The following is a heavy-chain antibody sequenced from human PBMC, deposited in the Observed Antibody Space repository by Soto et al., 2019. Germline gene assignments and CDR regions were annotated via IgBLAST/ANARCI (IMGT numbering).Heavy chain of an antibody. J-gene: IGHJ6*02. CDR3: ARDLRDYYDSSGYSYYYYGMDV. D-gene: IGHD3-22*01. V-gene: IGHV1-69*01. CDR2: IIPIFGTA. Sequence: QVHLVQSGAEVKKPGSSVKVACKASGGTFSSYAISWVRQAPGQGLEWMGGIIPIFGTANYAQKFQGRVTLTADESTSTAYMELSSLRSEDTAVYYCARDLRDYYDSSGYSYYYYGMDVWGQGTTVSVSS. CDR1: GGTFSSYA.